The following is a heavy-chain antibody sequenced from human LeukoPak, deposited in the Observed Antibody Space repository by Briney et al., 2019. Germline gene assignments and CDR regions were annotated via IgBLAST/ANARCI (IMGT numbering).Heavy chain of an antibody. V-gene: IGHV4-30-4*01. CDR2: IYYSGST. CDR3: ARGFSAVTKGYYVDY. J-gene: IGHJ4*02. CDR1: GGSIRSGDYY. D-gene: IGHD4-17*01. Sequence: SETLSLTCTVSGGSIRSGDYYWSWIRQPPGKGLEWIGYIYYSGSTYYNSSLRSRLTISVDTSKNQFSLKLTSVTAADTAVYYCARGFSAVTKGYYVDYWGQGPLVTVSS.